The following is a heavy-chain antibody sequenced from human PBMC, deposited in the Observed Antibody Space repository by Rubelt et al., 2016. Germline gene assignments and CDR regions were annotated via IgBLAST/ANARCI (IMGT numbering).Heavy chain of an antibody. CDR1: GYTFTSYY. Sequence: QVQLVQSGAEVKKPGASVKVSCKASGYTFTSYYMHWVRQAPGQGLEWMGIINPSGGSTSYAQKFQGRVTITADESTSTAYMELSSLRSEDTAVYYCARVPPAAIFGWFDPWGQGTLVTVSS. CDR2: INPSGGST. J-gene: IGHJ5*02. V-gene: IGHV1-46*01. CDR3: ARVPPAAIFGWFDP. D-gene: IGHD2-2*01.